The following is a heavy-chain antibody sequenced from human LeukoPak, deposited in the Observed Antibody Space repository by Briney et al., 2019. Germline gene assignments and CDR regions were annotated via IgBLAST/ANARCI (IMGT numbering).Heavy chain of an antibody. V-gene: IGHV3-33*01. D-gene: IGHD6-6*01. CDR1: GFTFSSYV. CDR2: IWYDGSDK. CDR3: ARGGSSSPFDY. Sequence: GGSLRLSCAASGFTFSSYVMHWVRQAPGKGLEWVAVIWYDGSDKYYADSVKGRFTISRDNSKNTLYLQMNSLRGEDTAVYYCARGGSSSPFDYWGQGTLVTVS. J-gene: IGHJ4*02.